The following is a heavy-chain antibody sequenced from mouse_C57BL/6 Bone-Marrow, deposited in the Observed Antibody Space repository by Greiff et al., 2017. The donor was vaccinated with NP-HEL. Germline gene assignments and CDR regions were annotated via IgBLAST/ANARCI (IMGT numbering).Heavy chain of an antibody. CDR3: ALYGMDY. CDR2: INPNHVGT. Sequence: EVQLQQSGPELVKPVSSLPIPFPSSFSTFPSSPLAWLPPLHGKSLEWIGDINPNHVGTIYNQKFKGKATLTVDKSSSTAYMELRSLTSEDTAVYYCALYGMDYWGQGTSVTVSS. V-gene: IGHV1-18*01. J-gene: IGHJ4*01. CDR1: FSTFPSSP.